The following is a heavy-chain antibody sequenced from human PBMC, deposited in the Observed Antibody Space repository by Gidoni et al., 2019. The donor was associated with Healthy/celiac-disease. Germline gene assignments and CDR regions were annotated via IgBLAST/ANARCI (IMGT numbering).Heavy chain of an antibody. J-gene: IGHJ4*02. Sequence: QITLKESGPTLVKPTQTLTLTCTLSGFSLGTSGVGVGWLRQPPGKALEWLALIYWDAAKRYSPSLKGRLTITQATPKDQVVLTMPNMYPVDTATYYCAHTPWRFDHPHRTSYYFDYWGQGTLVTVSS. CDR1: GFSLGTSGVG. CDR2: IYWDAAK. CDR3: AHTPWRFDHPHRTSYYFDY. V-gene: IGHV2-5*02.